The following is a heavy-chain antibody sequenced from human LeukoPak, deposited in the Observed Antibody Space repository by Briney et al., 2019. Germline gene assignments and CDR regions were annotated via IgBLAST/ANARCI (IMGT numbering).Heavy chain of an antibody. CDR2: IYTSGST. Sequence: SETLSLTCTVSGGSISSYYWSWIRQPAGKGLEWIGRIYTSGSTNYNPSLKSRVTMSVDTSKNHFSLKLSSLSAADTSVYYCAKRDDSGGNLVDLWGQGTLVTVS. CDR3: AKRDDSGGNLVDL. D-gene: IGHD3-22*01. CDR1: GGSISSYY. V-gene: IGHV4-4*07. J-gene: IGHJ4*02.